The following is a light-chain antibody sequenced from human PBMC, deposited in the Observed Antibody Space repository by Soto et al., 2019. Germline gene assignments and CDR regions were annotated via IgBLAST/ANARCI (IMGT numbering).Light chain of an antibody. CDR3: SSYTGSSTYVV. Sequence: QSALTQSASVSGSPGQSITISCTGTSSDVGGYNYVSWYQQHPGKAPKLMIYDVSNRPSGVSNRFSGSKSANTASLTISGLQAEDEADYYCSSYTGSSTYVVFGGGTQLTVL. CDR1: SSDVGGYNY. V-gene: IGLV2-14*01. CDR2: DVS. J-gene: IGLJ2*01.